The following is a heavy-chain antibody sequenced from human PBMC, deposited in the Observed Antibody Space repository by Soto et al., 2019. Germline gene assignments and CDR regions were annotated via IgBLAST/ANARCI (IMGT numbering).Heavy chain of an antibody. Sequence: ASVKVSCKASGYTFTSYAMHWVRQAPGQGLEWMGWINPNSGGTNYAQKFQGRVTMTRDTSISTAYMELSRLRSDDTAVYYCARDSIAAAGTDYGMDVWGQGTTVTVSS. CDR2: INPNSGGT. V-gene: IGHV1-2*02. J-gene: IGHJ6*02. D-gene: IGHD6-13*01. CDR3: ARDSIAAAGTDYGMDV. CDR1: GYTFTSYA.